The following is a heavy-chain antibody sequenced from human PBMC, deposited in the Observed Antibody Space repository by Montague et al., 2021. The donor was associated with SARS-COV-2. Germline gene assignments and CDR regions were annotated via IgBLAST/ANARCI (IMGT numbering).Heavy chain of an antibody. Sequence: SLRLSCAASGFTFSYFSMNWVRQAPGKGLEWVSYISSTGTYIYYADSVKGRFTISRDNAKNSLYLQMNSLRAEDTAVYYCARDFVVTDGISDYWGQGTLVTVSS. D-gene: IGHD2-8*02. CDR1: GFTFSYFS. CDR2: ISSTGTYI. V-gene: IGHV3-21*05. J-gene: IGHJ4*02. CDR3: ARDFVVTDGISDY.